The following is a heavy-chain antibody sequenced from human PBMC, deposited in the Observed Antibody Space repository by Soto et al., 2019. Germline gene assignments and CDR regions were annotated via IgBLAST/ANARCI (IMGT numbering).Heavy chain of an antibody. CDR2: ISVYHGNT. CDR1: GFTFNTYV. CDR3: ARGGRGSYRMLDS. Sequence: QVQLVQSGAEVKKPGASVTVSCQASGFTFNTYVITWVRQAPGQGLEWLGWISVYHGNTNYAQKVQGRVTMTTDTSTSTAYMALRSLRSDDTAVYYCARGGRGSYRMLDSWGQGALVTVSS. D-gene: IGHD1-26*01. J-gene: IGHJ5*01. V-gene: IGHV1-18*01.